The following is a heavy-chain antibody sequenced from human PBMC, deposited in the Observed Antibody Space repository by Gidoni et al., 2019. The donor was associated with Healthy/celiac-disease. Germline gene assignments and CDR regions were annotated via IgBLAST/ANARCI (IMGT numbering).Heavy chain of an antibody. Sequence: VRLVQSGAGVKKPAASVNVSCKVSGYTLTALSMHWVRQAHGKGLEWMGGLDTEEGETIDAKKFQDRVNMTEDTSTDTAYMELRSLRSEDTAVYYCATPGELYGNDAFDIWGQGTMVTVSS. CDR1: GYTLTALS. D-gene: IGHD4-17*01. J-gene: IGHJ3*02. V-gene: IGHV1-24*01. CDR2: LDTEEGET. CDR3: ATPGELYGNDAFDI.